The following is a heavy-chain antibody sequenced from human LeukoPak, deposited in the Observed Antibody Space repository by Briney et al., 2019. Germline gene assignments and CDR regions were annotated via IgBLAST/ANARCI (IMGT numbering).Heavy chain of an antibody. V-gene: IGHV1-46*01. Sequence: ASVKVSCKASGYTFTSYYMHWVRQAPGQGLEWMGIINPSGGSTSYAQKFQGGVTMTRDTSTSTVYMELSSLRSEDTAVYYCARVGDSSSSRRVPYYYYGMDVWGQGTTVTVPS. CDR1: GYTFTSYY. CDR3: ARVGDSSSSRRVPYYYYGMDV. CDR2: INPSGGST. J-gene: IGHJ6*02. D-gene: IGHD6-6*01.